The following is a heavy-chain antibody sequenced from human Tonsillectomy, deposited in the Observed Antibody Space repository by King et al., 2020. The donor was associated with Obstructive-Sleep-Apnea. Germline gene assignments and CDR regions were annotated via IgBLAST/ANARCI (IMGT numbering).Heavy chain of an antibody. D-gene: IGHD3-16*01. V-gene: IGHV4-4*02. Sequence: QLQESGPGLVKPSGTLSLTCAVSGGSISSSNWWSWVRQTPGKGLEWIGEIYHSGSTNSNPSLKSRVTISVDKSKNQFSLKVRSVTAADTAVYYCARVRGGFYYFDYWGQGTLVTVSS. CDR1: GGSISSSNW. CDR3: ARVRGGFYYFDY. CDR2: IYHSGST. J-gene: IGHJ4*02.